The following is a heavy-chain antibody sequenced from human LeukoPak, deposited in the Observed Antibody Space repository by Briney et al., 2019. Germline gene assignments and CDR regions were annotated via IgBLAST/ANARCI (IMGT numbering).Heavy chain of an antibody. Sequence: PGGSLRLSCAASGFSFTTSWMSWVRQAPGKGREWVADINPGGGGIVYVDSVKGRFIISRDNAKRSVYLEMSGLRVEDSALYYCARDPEYGAIDIWGQGTMVTVSS. V-gene: IGHV3-7*01. CDR1: GFSFTTSW. J-gene: IGHJ3*02. CDR2: INPGGGGI. D-gene: IGHD4/OR15-4a*01. CDR3: ARDPEYGAIDI.